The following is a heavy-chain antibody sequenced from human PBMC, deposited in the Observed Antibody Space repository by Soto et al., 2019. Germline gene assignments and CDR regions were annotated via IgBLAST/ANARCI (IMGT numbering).Heavy chain of an antibody. CDR1: GYTFTSYG. D-gene: IGHD6-13*01. V-gene: IGHV1-18*01. J-gene: IGHJ4*02. Sequence: QVQLVQSGAEVKKPGASVKVSCKASGYTFTSYGISWVRQAPGQGLEWMGWISAYNGNTNYAQKLQGRVTMTTVTSTSTAYMELRSRRFDDTAVYYCARRVDSSSWYDDYWGQGTLVTVSS. CDR3: ARRVDSSSWYDDY. CDR2: ISAYNGNT.